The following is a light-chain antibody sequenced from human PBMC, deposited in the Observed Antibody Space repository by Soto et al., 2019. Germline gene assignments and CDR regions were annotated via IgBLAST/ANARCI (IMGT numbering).Light chain of an antibody. J-gene: IGKJ1*01. CDR1: QSVSSN. CDR2: GAS. V-gene: IGKV3-15*01. Sequence: EIVLTQSPATLSVSPGERATLSCRASQSVSSNLDWYQQKPGQAPRLLIYGASTRATGIPARVSGSGSGTEFTLTSSSLQSENFGVNERQQYDSCPRNIFGQGT. CDR3: QQYDSCPRNI.